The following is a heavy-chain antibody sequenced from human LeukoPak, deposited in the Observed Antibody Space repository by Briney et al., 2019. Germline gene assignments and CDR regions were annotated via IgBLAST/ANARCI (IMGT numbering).Heavy chain of an antibody. CDR3: ARVVLGFSSGWLRGVPNYFDY. J-gene: IGHJ4*02. Sequence: ASVKVSCKASGYTFTGYYIHWVRQAPGQGLEWMGWINPNSGGTNYAQKFQGRVTMTRDTSISTVYMELTSLTSDDTAVYFCARVVLGFSSGWLRGVPNYFDYWGQGTLVTVSS. D-gene: IGHD6-19*01. CDR1: GYTFTGYY. CDR2: INPNSGGT. V-gene: IGHV1-2*02.